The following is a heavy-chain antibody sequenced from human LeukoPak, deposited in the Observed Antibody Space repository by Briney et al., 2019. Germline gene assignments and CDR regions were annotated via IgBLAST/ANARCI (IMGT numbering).Heavy chain of an antibody. D-gene: IGHD6-13*01. J-gene: IGHJ4*02. CDR3: ARGGISTGGADY. CDR2: IYTTGSI. CDR1: GGSISSYY. Sequence: PSETLSLTCTVSGGSISSYYWSWIRQPAGKGLEWIGRIYTTGSIHYSPSLQSRVTMSLDTSKSQFSLKLSSVTAADTAVYFCARGGISTGGADYWGQGTLVTVSS. V-gene: IGHV4-4*07.